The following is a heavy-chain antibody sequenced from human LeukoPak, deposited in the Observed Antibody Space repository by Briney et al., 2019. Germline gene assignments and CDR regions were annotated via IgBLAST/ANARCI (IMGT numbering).Heavy chain of an antibody. J-gene: IGHJ5*02. Sequence: PGGSLRLSCAPSGFTFSSYSMNWVRQAPGKGLKWVSYISSASNTIYYADSVKGRFTISRDNAKNSLYLQMNSLRAEDTAMYYCARVGIVVVVAATGYNWFDPWGQGTLVTVSP. CDR1: GFTFSSYS. CDR2: ISSASNTI. CDR3: ARVGIVVVVAATGYNWFDP. D-gene: IGHD2-15*01. V-gene: IGHV3-48*01.